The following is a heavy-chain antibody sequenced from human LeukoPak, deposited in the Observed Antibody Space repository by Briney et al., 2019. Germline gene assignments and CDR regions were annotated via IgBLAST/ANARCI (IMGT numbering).Heavy chain of an antibody. CDR2: ISWNSGSI. D-gene: IGHD3-22*01. CDR1: GFTFDDYA. V-gene: IGHV3-9*01. Sequence: PGGSLRLSCAASGFTFDDYAMHWVRQAPGKGLEWVSGISWNSGSIGYADSVKGRFTISRDNAKNSLYLQMNSLRAEDTALYYCAVYDSSGYRNFDYWGQGTLVTVSS. J-gene: IGHJ4*02. CDR3: AVYDSSGYRNFDY.